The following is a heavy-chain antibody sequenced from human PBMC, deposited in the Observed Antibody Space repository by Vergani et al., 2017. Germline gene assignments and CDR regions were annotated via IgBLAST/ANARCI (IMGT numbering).Heavy chain of an antibody. J-gene: IGHJ4*02. CDR3: ARLTIFGVVTKDY. V-gene: IGHV4-59*08. CDR1: GGSISSYY. D-gene: IGHD3-3*01. Sequence: QVQLQESGPGLVKPSETLSLTCTVSGGSISSYYWSWIRQPPGKGLEWIGYIYYSGSTNYNPSLKSRVTISVDTSKNQFSLKLSSVTAADTAVYYCARLTIFGVVTKDYWGQGTLVTVSS. CDR2: IYYSGST.